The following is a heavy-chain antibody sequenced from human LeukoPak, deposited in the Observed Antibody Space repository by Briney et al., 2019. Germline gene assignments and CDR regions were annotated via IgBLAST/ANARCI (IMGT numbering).Heavy chain of an antibody. CDR3: AGCRIAAGDTWVDY. Sequence: PSETLSLTCTVSGDSLNTYYCTWIRQPPGKGLEWIGKIDYSGYTDFNPSLKSRVTISVDTSKKQFSLKLSSVTAADTAVYYCAGCRIAAGDTWVDYWGQGTLVTVSS. V-gene: IGHV4-59*08. CDR1: GDSLNTYY. CDR2: IDYSGYT. D-gene: IGHD6-13*01. J-gene: IGHJ4*02.